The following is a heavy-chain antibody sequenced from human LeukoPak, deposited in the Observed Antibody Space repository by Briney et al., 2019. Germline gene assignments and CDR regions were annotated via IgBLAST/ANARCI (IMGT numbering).Heavy chain of an antibody. CDR3: ARDLSASWYSLGY. Sequence: GGSLRLSCAASGSSVADYGMSWVRQAPGKGLEWVSGINWSGESTGYADSVKGRFTISRDNAENALYLQMNSLRAEDTALYYRARDLSASWYSLGYWGRGTLVTVSS. D-gene: IGHD6-13*01. V-gene: IGHV3-20*04. CDR1: GSSVADYG. CDR2: INWSGEST. J-gene: IGHJ4*02.